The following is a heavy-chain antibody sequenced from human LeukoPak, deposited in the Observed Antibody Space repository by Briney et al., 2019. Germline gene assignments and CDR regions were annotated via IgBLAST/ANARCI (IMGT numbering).Heavy chain of an antibody. D-gene: IGHD3-3*02. J-gene: IGHJ4*02. CDR1: GLTFDIYA. CDR3: ARGEAFCDY. Sequence: GGSLRLSCGASGLTFDIYAMSWVRQAPGKGLEWVANIKEDGNKKYYVDSVKGRFTISRDNAKNSLYLEMNSLRPEDTAVYFCARGEAFCDYWGQGARVTVSS. CDR2: IKEDGNKK. V-gene: IGHV3-7*05.